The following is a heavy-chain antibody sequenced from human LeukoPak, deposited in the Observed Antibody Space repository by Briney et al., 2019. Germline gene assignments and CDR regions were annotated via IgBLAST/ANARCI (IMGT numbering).Heavy chain of an antibody. CDR1: GGTFSSYA. CDR3: AREGGITGTPPGLDY. J-gene: IGHJ4*02. CDR2: IIPIFGTA. D-gene: IGHD1-20*01. V-gene: IGHV1-69*05. Sequence: SVKVSCKASGGTFSSYAISWVGQAPGQGLEWMGGIIPIFGTANYAQKFQGRVTITTDESTSTAYMELSSLRSEDTAVYYCAREGGITGTPPGLDYWGQGTLVTVSS.